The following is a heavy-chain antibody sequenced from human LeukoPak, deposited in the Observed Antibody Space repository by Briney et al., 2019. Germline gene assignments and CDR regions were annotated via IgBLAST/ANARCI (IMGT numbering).Heavy chain of an antibody. CDR3: ATRIGAPYYFYS. CDR1: GYTFTDYY. Sequence: ASVKVSCKVSGYTFTDYYMHWVQQAPGKGLEWMGLVDPEDGETIYAEKFQGRVTITADTSTVTAYIDLSSLRSEDTAVYYCATRIGAPYYFYSWGQGTLVTVSS. D-gene: IGHD3-3*01. V-gene: IGHV1-69-2*01. J-gene: IGHJ4*02. CDR2: VDPEDGET.